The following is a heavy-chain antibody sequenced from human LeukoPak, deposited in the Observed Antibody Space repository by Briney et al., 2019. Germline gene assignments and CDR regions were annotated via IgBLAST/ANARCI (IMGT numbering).Heavy chain of an antibody. CDR3: ARDVSLDF. CDR2: IYSGGST. V-gene: IGHV3-66*01. CDR1: GFTVSSNY. J-gene: IGHJ4*02. Sequence: GGSLRLSCAASGFTVSSNYMTWVRQAPGKGLEWVSVIYSGGSTYYADSVKGRFTISRDNSKNSLYLQMNTLRAEDTAVYYCARDVSLDFWGQGTLVTVSS.